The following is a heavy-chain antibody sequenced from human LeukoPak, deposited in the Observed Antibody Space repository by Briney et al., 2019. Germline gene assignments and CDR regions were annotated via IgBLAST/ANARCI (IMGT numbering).Heavy chain of an antibody. CDR1: GFTFSSYG. Sequence: PGGSLRLSCAASGFTFSSYGMHWVRQAPGKGLEWVTFIRFDGSSKYYTDSVKGRFTISRDNSKNTLYLQMNSLRVEDTAVYYCAKDRGSSYEHWGYMDVWGKGTTVTVSS. J-gene: IGHJ6*03. CDR2: IRFDGSSK. CDR3: AKDRGSSYEHWGYMDV. V-gene: IGHV3-30*02. D-gene: IGHD3-10*01.